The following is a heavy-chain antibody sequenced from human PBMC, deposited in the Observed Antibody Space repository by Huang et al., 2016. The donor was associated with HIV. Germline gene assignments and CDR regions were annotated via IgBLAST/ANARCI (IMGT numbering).Heavy chain of an antibody. J-gene: IGHJ4*02. CDR3: AKGGSAAAVLDF. V-gene: IGHV3-30*18. CDR1: GFTFSSYG. Sequence: QVQLVESGGGVVQPGRSLRISCAASGFTFSSYGMHWVRQAPGKGLEWVAVISYDAKTKYYADSVKGRFSISRDNSKTTVYLQLNSLRLEDTVVYYCAKGGSAAAVLDFWGQGTLVTVSS. CDR2: ISYDAKTK. D-gene: IGHD6-13*01.